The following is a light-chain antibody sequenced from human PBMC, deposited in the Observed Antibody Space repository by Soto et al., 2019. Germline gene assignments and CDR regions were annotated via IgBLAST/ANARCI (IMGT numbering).Light chain of an antibody. J-gene: IGKJ1*01. CDR1: QTISKY. V-gene: IGKV1-39*01. Sequence: DIHVTQSPSSLSAFVGDRVTITCRAGQTISKYVNWYQQKPGKAPKVLIYAASTLQSGVPSRFSGSGSGADFTLTISSLQPEDFATYYCQQSYTIPWLFGQGTKV. CDR2: AAS. CDR3: QQSYTIPWL.